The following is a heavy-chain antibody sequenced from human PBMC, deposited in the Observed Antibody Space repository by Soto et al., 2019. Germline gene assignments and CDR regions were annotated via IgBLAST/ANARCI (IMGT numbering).Heavy chain of an antibody. Sequence: QVQLVESGGGVVQPGRSLRLSCAASGFIFSNYAMHWVRQAPGKGLEWVAVISHDGGSKTYADSVKGRFTISRDNSKNTLYLQMNSLRDEDTAVYYCAKRSPAYGDTWDDALDIWGLGTMVTVSS. V-gene: IGHV3-30*18. CDR2: ISHDGGSK. CDR1: GFIFSNYA. J-gene: IGHJ3*02. D-gene: IGHD4-17*01. CDR3: AKRSPAYGDTWDDALDI.